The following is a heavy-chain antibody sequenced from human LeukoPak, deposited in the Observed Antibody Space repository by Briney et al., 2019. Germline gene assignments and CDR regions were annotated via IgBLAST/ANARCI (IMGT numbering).Heavy chain of an antibody. V-gene: IGHV4-34*01. CDR2: INHGGST. CDR3: ARAPNSGYSYRSGMYYYYGMDV. D-gene: IGHD5-18*01. Sequence: PSETLSLTCAVYGGSFSGYYWSWIRQPPGKGLEWIGEINHGGSTNYNPSLKSRVTISVDTSKNQFSLKLSSVTAADTAVYYCARAPNSGYSYRSGMYYYYGMDVWGKGTTVTVSS. J-gene: IGHJ6*04. CDR1: GGSFSGYY.